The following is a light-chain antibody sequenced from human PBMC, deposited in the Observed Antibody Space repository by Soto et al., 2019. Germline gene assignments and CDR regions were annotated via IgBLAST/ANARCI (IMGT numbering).Light chain of an antibody. V-gene: IGKV1-5*03. CDR1: QTISSW. CDR3: QNHNSYSEA. Sequence: DIQMTQSPSTLSGSVGDRVTITCRASQTISSWLAWYQQKPGKAPKLLIYKASTLKSGVPSRFSGSGSGTQFSLPISSLQPDDFATYSCQNHNSYSEALGQGTKV. J-gene: IGKJ1*01. CDR2: KAS.